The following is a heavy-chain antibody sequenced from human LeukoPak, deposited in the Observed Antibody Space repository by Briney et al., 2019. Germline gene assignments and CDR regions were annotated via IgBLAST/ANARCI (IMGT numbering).Heavy chain of an antibody. D-gene: IGHD2-15*01. Sequence: SETLSLTCTVSGGSINSYYWSWIRQPPGKGLEWIGYIYYSGSTNYNPSLKSRVTISVDTSNNKFSLKLTSLTAADTAVYYCVRHLSAGRPAFDIWGQGTMVTASS. CDR1: GGSINSYY. CDR3: VRHLSAGRPAFDI. V-gene: IGHV4-59*08. J-gene: IGHJ3*02. CDR2: IYYSGST.